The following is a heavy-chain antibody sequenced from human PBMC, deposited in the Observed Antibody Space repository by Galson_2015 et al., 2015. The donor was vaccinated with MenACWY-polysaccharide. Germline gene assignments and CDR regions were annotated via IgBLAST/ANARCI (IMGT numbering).Heavy chain of an antibody. CDR1: GFTFSSYG. CDR3: ARDPLDSSGYTRGSVFDL. CDR2: IRYDGRDK. Sequence: LRLSCAASGFTFSSYGMHWVRQAPGKGLKWVAFIRYDGRDKYYADSVKGRFTLSRDNSKNTLYLQMDSLRSEDTAVYYCARDPLDSSGYTRGSVFDLWGRGTLVTVSS. J-gene: IGHJ2*01. V-gene: IGHV3-30*02. D-gene: IGHD3-22*01.